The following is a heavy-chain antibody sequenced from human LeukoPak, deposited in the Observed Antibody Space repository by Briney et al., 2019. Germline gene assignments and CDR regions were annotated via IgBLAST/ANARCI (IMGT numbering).Heavy chain of an antibody. Sequence: SETLSLTCTVSGGSISSYYWSWIRQPPGKGLEWIGYIYYSGSTNYNPSLKSRVTISVDTSKNQFSLKLSSVTAADTAVYYCARGGFTMVRGVWWFDPWGQGTLVTVSS. D-gene: IGHD3-10*01. J-gene: IGHJ5*02. V-gene: IGHV4-59*01. CDR2: IYYSGST. CDR3: ARGGFTMVRGVWWFDP. CDR1: GGSISSYY.